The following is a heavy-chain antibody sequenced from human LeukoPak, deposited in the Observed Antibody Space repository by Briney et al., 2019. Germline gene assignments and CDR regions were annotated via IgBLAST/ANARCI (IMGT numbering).Heavy chain of an antibody. CDR2: ISGSGGST. V-gene: IGHV3-23*01. CDR3: ARSLGGYSYGCSFDY. J-gene: IGHJ4*02. D-gene: IGHD5-18*01. CDR1: GFTFSSYA. Sequence: GGSLRLSCAASGFTFSSYAMSWVRQAPGKGLEWVSAISGSGGSTYYADSVKGRFTISRDNSKKTLYMQMNSLRAEDTAVYYCARSLGGYSYGCSFDYWGQGTLVTVSS.